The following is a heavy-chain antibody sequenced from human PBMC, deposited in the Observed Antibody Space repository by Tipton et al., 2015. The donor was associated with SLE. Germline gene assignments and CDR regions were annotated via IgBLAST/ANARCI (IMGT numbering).Heavy chain of an antibody. CDR2: IWYDGSNT. D-gene: IGHD6-13*01. Sequence: SLRLSCAASGFTFSSYGMHWVRQAPGKGLEWVAVIWYDGSNTYYADSVKGRFTISRDNSKNTLYLQMNSLRAEDTAAYYCARDFSSSWYGWDYWGQGTLVTVSS. CDR3: ARDFSSSWYGWDY. CDR1: GFTFSSYG. V-gene: IGHV3-33*01. J-gene: IGHJ4*02.